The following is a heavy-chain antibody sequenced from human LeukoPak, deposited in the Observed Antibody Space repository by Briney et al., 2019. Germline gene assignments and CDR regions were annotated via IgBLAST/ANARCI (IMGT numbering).Heavy chain of an antibody. Sequence: GGSLRLSCTASGFTFGDYAMSWFRQAPGKGLEWVGFIRSKAYGGTTEYAASVKGRIIISRDDSKNSLFLQMNSLKTDDTAVYYCTRASLSGSFFFYWGQGALVTVSS. CDR2: IRSKAYGGTT. J-gene: IGHJ4*02. V-gene: IGHV3-49*03. D-gene: IGHD1-26*01. CDR1: GFTFGDYA. CDR3: TRASLSGSFFFY.